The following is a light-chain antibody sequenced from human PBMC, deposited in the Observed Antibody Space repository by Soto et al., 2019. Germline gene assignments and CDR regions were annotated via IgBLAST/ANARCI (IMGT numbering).Light chain of an antibody. CDR2: DAS. CDR3: QQSYNGTLLS. V-gene: IGKV3D-15*01. J-gene: IGKJ4*01. CDR1: QSVTNY. Sequence: ILFTPSPGTLSWSPGEIATLACRASQSVTNYIAWYQQRPGQAPRLLIYDASNRATGVPARFSGSGSGTEFTLTISNLQSEDSALYYCQQSYNGTLLSFGGGTKVDIK.